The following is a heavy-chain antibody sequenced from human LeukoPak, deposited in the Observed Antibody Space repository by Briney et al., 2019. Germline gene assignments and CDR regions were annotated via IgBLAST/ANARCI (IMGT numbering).Heavy chain of an antibody. Sequence: GGSLRLSCAASGFDFSNYGMHWVRQAPGKGLEWMTFIQYDGINKYYGDSVRGRFTISRDNSKNTLYLQMHSLRVEDTAMYYCVKSSSSQTAEDFWGQGTLVTVSS. CDR1: GFDFSNYG. CDR2: IQYDGINK. D-gene: IGHD2-21*02. J-gene: IGHJ4*02. CDR3: VKSSSSQTAEDF. V-gene: IGHV3-30*02.